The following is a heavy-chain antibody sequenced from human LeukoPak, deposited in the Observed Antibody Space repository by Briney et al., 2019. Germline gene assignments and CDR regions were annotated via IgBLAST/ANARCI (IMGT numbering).Heavy chain of an antibody. J-gene: IGHJ4*02. CDR3: ASTKNTLRFLEWYKLDY. V-gene: IGHV1-3*01. Sequence: ASVKISCKASGYTFSSYAMHWVRQAPGQRLEWMGWVNAGNGNTKYSQKFQGRVTITRDTSASTAYMELSSLRSEDTAVYYCASTKNTLRFLEWYKLDYWGQGTLVTVSS. CDR1: GYTFSSYA. D-gene: IGHD3-3*01. CDR2: VNAGNGNT.